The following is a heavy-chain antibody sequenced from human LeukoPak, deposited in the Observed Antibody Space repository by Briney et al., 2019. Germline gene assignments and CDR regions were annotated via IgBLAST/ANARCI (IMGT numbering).Heavy chain of an antibody. J-gene: IGHJ1*01. D-gene: IGHD6-13*01. V-gene: IGHV4-59*08. CDR3: ARAGRIAAADNAEYFQH. CDR2: IYYSGST. CDR1: AFSISNYY. Sequence: SETLSLTCTVSAFSISNYYWSWIRQPPGKGLEWIGYIYYSGSTNYNPSLKSRVTISVDTSKHQFSLKLSSVTAADMAVYYCARAGRIAAADNAEYFQHWGQGTLVTVSS.